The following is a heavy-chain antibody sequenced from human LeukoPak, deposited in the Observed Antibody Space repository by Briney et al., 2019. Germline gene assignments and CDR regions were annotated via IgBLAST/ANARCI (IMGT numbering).Heavy chain of an antibody. CDR1: GFTFSGYW. J-gene: IGHJ6*03. Sequence: GGSLRLSCVASGFTFSGYWMSWVRQAPGKGLEWVANIKEDGSEKYYVDSVKGRFTMSRDNAKNSLYLQMNSLRAEDTAVYYCARGFSSSYYMDVWGKGTTVTISS. D-gene: IGHD6-13*01. CDR3: ARGFSSSYYMDV. V-gene: IGHV3-7*01. CDR2: IKEDGSEK.